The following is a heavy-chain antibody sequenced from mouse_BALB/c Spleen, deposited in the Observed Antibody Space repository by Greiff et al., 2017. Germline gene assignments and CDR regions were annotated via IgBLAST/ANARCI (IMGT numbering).Heavy chain of an antibody. CDR3: ARSSNWGFAY. J-gene: IGHJ3*01. CDR1: GFTFSSFG. D-gene: IGHD4-1*01. CDR2: ISSGSSTI. V-gene: IGHV5-17*02. Sequence: EVQVVESGGGLVQPGGSRKLSCAASGFTFSSFGMHWVRQAPEKGLEWVAYISSGSSTIYYADTVKGRFTISRDNPKNTLFLQMTSLRSEDTAMYYCARSSNWGFAYWGQGTLVTVSA.